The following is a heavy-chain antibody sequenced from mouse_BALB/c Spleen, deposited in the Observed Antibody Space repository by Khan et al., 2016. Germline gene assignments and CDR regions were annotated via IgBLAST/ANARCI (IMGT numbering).Heavy chain of an antibody. CDR3: ARGVERNHAMNY. CDR1: GYSITSAYI. Sequence: EVQLQESGPDLVKPSQSLSLTCTVTGYSITSAYIWHWIRQFPGNKLEWMGYIHSSGSTNYNPSLQSRISITRYTSKNPFFLQLNSVTTEVTATYYCARGVERNHAMNYWGQGTSATVST. J-gene: IGHJ4*01. D-gene: IGHD1-1*01. V-gene: IGHV3-1*02. CDR2: IHSSGST.